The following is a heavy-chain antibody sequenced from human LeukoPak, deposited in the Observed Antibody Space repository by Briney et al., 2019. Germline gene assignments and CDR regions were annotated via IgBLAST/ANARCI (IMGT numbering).Heavy chain of an antibody. CDR3: ARVFAGTTSD. D-gene: IGHD1-7*01. V-gene: IGHV1-8*01. Sequence: ASVKVSCKVSGYTLTELSMHWVRQATGQGLEWMGWMNPNSGNTGYAQKFQGRVTMTRNTSISTAYMELSSLRSEDTAVYYCARVFAGTTSDWGQGTLVTVSS. CDR2: MNPNSGNT. J-gene: IGHJ4*02. CDR1: GYTLTELS.